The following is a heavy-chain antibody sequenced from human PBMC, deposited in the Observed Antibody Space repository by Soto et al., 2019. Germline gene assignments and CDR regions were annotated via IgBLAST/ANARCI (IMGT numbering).Heavy chain of an antibody. V-gene: IGHV1-18*01. CDR2: ISGYSGNT. D-gene: IGHD5-18*01. CDR3: ARDIYGYVDAFDL. J-gene: IGHJ3*01. Sequence: SVKVSCEASGYTFSSYHINWVREAPGQGLEWMGWISGYSGNTKYAQKLQGRVTMTTDTSTNTGYMELRSLRSDDTAVYYCARDIYGYVDAFDLWGQGTMVTVSS. CDR1: GYTFSSYH.